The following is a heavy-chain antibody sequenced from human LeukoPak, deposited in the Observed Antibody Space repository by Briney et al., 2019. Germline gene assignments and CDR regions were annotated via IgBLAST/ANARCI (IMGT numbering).Heavy chain of an antibody. Sequence: SETLSLTCTVSGDSISSGGYYWSWIRQHPGKGLEWIGYIYYSGSTYYNPSLKSRVTISVDLSKNQFSLKLSSVTAADTAAYYCAGYRTITAAGNAFEIWGQGTMVTVSS. J-gene: IGHJ3*02. CDR3: AGYRTITAAGNAFEI. CDR2: IYYSGST. D-gene: IGHD6-13*01. V-gene: IGHV4-31*03. CDR1: GDSISSGGYY.